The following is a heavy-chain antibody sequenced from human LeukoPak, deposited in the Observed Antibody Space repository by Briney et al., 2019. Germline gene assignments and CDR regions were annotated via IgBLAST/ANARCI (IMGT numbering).Heavy chain of an antibody. Sequence: QPSETLSLTCTVSGGSISSSSYYWGWIRQPPGKGLEWIGSIYYSGSTYYNPSLKSRVTISVDTSKNQFSLKLSSVTAADTAVYYCARFPGSAEYRHYYYMDVWGKGTTVTVSS. V-gene: IGHV4-39*07. J-gene: IGHJ6*03. CDR1: GGSISSSSYY. CDR3: ARFPGSAEYRHYYYMDV. D-gene: IGHD2-15*01. CDR2: IYYSGST.